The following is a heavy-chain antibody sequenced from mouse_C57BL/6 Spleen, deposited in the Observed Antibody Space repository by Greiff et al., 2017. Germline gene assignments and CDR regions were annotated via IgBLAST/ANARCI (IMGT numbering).Heavy chain of an antibody. D-gene: IGHD2-4*01. CDR1: GFNIKDDY. CDR3: TTRVITTLYYYAMDY. Sequence: EVKLQQSGAELVRPGASVKLSCTASGFNIKDDYMHWVKQRPEQGLEWIGWIDPENGDTEYASKFQGKATITADTSSNTAYLQLSSLTSEDTAVYYCTTRVITTLYYYAMDYWGQGTSVTVSS. V-gene: IGHV14-4*01. J-gene: IGHJ4*01. CDR2: IDPENGDT.